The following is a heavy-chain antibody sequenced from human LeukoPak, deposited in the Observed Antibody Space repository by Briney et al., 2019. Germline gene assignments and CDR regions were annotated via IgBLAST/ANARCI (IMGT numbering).Heavy chain of an antibody. CDR3: ARVNYDFWSVPYYFDY. CDR1: GYTCTSYG. J-gene: IGHJ4*02. D-gene: IGHD3-3*01. CDR2: ISAYNGNT. V-gene: IGHV1-18*01. Sequence: GASVKVSCKASGYTCTSYGISWVRQAPGQGLEWMGWISAYNGNTNYAQKLQGRVTMTTDTSTSTAYMELRSLRSDDTAVYYCARVNYDFWSVPYYFDYWGQGTLVTVSS.